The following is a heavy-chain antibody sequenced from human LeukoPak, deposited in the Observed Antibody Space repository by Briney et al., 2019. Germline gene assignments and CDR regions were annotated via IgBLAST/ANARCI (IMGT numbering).Heavy chain of an antibody. V-gene: IGHV3-30-3*01. Sequence: PGGSLRLSCAASGFTFSSYAMHWVRQAPGKGLEWVAVISYDGSNKYYADSVKGRFTISRDNSKNTLYLQMNSLRAEDTAVYYCARDSPHYYYYGMDVWGQGTTVTVS. CDR2: ISYDGSNK. CDR3: ARDSPHYYYYGMDV. CDR1: GFTFSSYA. J-gene: IGHJ6*02.